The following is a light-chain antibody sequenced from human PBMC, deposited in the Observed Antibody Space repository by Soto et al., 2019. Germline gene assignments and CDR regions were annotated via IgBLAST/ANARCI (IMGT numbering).Light chain of an antibody. CDR3: QQYGSSPPWT. Sequence: EIVLTQSPSTLSLSPGERATLSCRASQSINSTYLAWYHQKPGQAPRLLIYGASSRATGIPDRFSGSVSGTGFTLTISRLEPEDFAVYYCQQYGSSPPWTFGQGTKVDIK. CDR2: GAS. CDR1: QSINSTY. V-gene: IGKV3-20*01. J-gene: IGKJ1*01.